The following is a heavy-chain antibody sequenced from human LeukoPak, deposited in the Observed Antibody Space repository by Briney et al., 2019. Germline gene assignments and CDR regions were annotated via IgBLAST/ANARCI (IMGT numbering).Heavy chain of an antibody. J-gene: IGHJ6*03. V-gene: IGHV1-18*01. CDR2: INPSGGST. CDR1: GYTFSNYA. CDR3: AGLSVTTSYYYYMDV. D-gene: IGHD4-17*01. Sequence: ASVKVSCKASGYTFSNYAINWVRQAPGQGLEWMGIINPSGGSTSYAQKLQGRVTMTTDTSTSTAYMELRSLRSDDTAVYYCAGLSVTTSYYYYMDVWGKGTTVTVSS.